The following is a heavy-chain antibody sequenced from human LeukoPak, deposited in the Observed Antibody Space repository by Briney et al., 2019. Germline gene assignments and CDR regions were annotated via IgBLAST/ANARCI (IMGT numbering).Heavy chain of an antibody. CDR3: ARGPWESSGYKFDF. CDR2: ISYDGSNK. V-gene: IGHV3-30-3*01. D-gene: IGHD6-19*01. CDR1: GFSFSSYA. Sequence: PGRSLRLSCAASGFSFSSYAIHWVRQAPGKGLEWVAVISYDGSNKYYADSVGGRFTISRDNSKNTLYLQMNSLRIEDTSVYYCARGPWESSGYKFDFWGQGTLVTVSS. J-gene: IGHJ4*02.